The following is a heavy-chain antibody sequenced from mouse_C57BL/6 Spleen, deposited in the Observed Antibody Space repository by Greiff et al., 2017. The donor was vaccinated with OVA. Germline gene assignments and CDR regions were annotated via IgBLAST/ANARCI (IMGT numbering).Heavy chain of an antibody. CDR2: IDPETGGT. J-gene: IGHJ2*01. V-gene: IGHV1-15*01. CDR1: GYTFTDYE. Sequence: QVHVKQSGAELVRPGASVTLSCKASGYTFTDYEMHWVKQTPVHGLEWIGAIDPETGGTAYNQKFKGKAILTADKSSSTAYMELRSLTSEDSAVYYCTRYHAHFDYWGQGTTLTVSS. CDR3: TRYHAHFDY.